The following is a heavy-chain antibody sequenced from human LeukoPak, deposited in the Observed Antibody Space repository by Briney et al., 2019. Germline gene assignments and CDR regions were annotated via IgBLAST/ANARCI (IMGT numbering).Heavy chain of an antibody. D-gene: IGHD7-27*01. CDR2: IRSDGSDT. V-gene: IGHV3-30*02. J-gene: IGHJ4*02. CDR1: TFTFSNYN. CDR3: ATDYWGGHY. Sequence: GGSLRLSRAASTFTFSNYNMHWVRQAPGKGLEWVAFIRSDGSDTDYADSVKGRFTISRDNSKNTLFLQLNSLRTEDTALYYCATDYWGGHYWGQGTLVTVSS.